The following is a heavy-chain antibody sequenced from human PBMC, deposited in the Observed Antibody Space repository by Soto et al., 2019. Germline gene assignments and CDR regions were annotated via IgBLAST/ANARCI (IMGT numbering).Heavy chain of an antibody. CDR3: ARGLVAASGTDY. Sequence: GASLKIFGRGSGCRSTSFWMSWVSSMTGKDMEWMGRIDPIDSYTNYSPSFQGHVTISADKSISTAYLQWSSLKASDTAMYYCARGLVAASGTDYWGQGTLVTVSS. V-gene: IGHV5-10-1*01. CDR2: IDPIDSYT. J-gene: IGHJ4*02. D-gene: IGHD6-13*01. CDR1: GCRSTSFW.